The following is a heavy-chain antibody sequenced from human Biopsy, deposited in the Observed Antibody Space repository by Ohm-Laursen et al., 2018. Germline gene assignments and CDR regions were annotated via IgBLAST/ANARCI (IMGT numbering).Heavy chain of an antibody. V-gene: IGHV4-4*09. Sequence: SETLSLTCTVSGVSITAYYWSWIRQPPGKGLECIGNIHHSGSTNHNPSLKSRLTISVDTSKNQFSLKLSSVTAADTAVYHCARMDCSGGSCHYYSYGMDVWGQGTTVTVSS. D-gene: IGHD2-15*01. CDR2: IHHSGST. CDR1: GVSITAYY. CDR3: ARMDCSGGSCHYYSYGMDV. J-gene: IGHJ6*02.